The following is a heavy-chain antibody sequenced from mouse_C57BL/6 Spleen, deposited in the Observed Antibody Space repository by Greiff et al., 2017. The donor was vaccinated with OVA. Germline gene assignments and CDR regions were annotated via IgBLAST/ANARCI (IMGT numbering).Heavy chain of an antibody. CDR2: IRLKSDNYAT. V-gene: IGHV6-3*01. Sequence: EVKLVESGGGLVQPGGSMKLSCVASGFTFSNYWMNWVRQSPEQGLEWVAQIRLKSDNYATHYAESVKGRFTISRDDSKSSVYLQMNNLRAEDTGIYYCTGDGTNWVVFAYWGQGTLVTVSA. J-gene: IGHJ3*01. D-gene: IGHD4-1*01. CDR1: GFTFSNYW. CDR3: TGDGTNWVVFAY.